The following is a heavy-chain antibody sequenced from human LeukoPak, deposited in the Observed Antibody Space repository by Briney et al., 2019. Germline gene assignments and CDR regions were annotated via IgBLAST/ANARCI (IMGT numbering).Heavy chain of an antibody. D-gene: IGHD3/OR15-3a*01. J-gene: IGHJ6*02. Sequence: VASVKVSCKASGYTFTGYYMYWVRQAPGQGLEWMGWINPNSGGTKYAQKFQGRVTMTRDTSIGTAYMELSSLISDDTAVYYCAAPFRTEDYYHGMDVWGQGTTVTVSS. CDR1: GYTFTGYY. V-gene: IGHV1-2*02. CDR2: INPNSGGT. CDR3: AAPFRTEDYYHGMDV.